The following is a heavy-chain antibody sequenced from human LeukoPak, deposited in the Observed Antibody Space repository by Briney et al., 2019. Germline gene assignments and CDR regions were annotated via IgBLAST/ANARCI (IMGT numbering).Heavy chain of an antibody. D-gene: IGHD3-10*01. CDR2: FDPEDGET. J-gene: IGHJ4*02. Sequence: GASVKVSCKVSGYTLTELSMHWVRQAPGKGLEWMGGFDPEDGETIYAQKFQGRVTMTTDTSTSTAYMELRSLRSDDTAVYYCARDGGVWFGESSHFDYWGQGTLVTVSS. V-gene: IGHV1-24*01. CDR1: GYTLTELS. CDR3: ARDGGVWFGESSHFDY.